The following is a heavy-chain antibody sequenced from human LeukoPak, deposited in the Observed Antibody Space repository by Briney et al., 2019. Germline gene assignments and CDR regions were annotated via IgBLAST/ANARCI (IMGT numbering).Heavy chain of an antibody. V-gene: IGHV4-39*01. D-gene: IGHD1-7*01. CDR1: GGSISSSTYY. Sequence: SETLSLTCTVSGGSISSSTYYWGWIRQPPGKGLEWIGSIYYSGSTYYNPSLKSRVTISVDTSKNQFSLRLRSVTAADTAVYYCARTGGTIGYYYYHMDVWGKGTTVTVSS. CDR2: IYYSGST. CDR3: ARTGGTIGYYYYHMDV. J-gene: IGHJ6*03.